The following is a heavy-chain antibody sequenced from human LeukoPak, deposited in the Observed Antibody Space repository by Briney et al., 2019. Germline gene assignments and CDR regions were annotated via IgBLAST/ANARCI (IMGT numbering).Heavy chain of an antibody. CDR2: INPSGGST. D-gene: IGHD1-14*01. V-gene: IGHV1-46*01. CDR3: ARRKTWGPEYYYYMDV. CDR1: GYTFTSYY. Sequence: GASVKVSCKASGYTFTSYYMHWVRQAPGQGLEWMGIINPSGGSTSYAQKFQGRVTMTRDMSTSTVYMELSSLRSEDTAVYYCARRKTWGPEYYYYMDVWGKGTTVTVSS. J-gene: IGHJ6*03.